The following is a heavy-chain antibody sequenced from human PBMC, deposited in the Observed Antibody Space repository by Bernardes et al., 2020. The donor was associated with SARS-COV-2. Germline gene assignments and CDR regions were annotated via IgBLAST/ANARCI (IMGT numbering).Heavy chain of an antibody. CDR2: IKQDGSEK. J-gene: IGHJ4*02. D-gene: IGHD3-3*01. V-gene: IGHV3-7*01. CDR3: ARRGVTIFGVVIEYFDY. CDR1: GFTFSSYW. Sequence: GSLRLSCAASGFTFSSYWMSWVRQAPGKGLEWVANIKQDGSEKYYVDSVKGRFTISRDNAKNSLYLQMNSLRAEDTAVYYCARRGVTIFGVVIEYFDYWGQGTLVTVSS.